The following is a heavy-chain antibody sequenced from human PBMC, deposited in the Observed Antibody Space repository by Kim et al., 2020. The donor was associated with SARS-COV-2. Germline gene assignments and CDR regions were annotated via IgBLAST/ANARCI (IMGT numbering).Heavy chain of an antibody. Sequence: KGRFTISRDNSKNTLYLQMNSLRAEDTAVYYCAKEGGYYYDSSGYYSMGYWGQGTLVTVSS. CDR3: AKEGGYYYDSSGYYSMGY. J-gene: IGHJ4*02. V-gene: IGHV3-30*02. D-gene: IGHD3-22*01.